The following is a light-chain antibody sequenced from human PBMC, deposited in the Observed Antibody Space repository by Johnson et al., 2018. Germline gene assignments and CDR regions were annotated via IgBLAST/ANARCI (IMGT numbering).Light chain of an antibody. V-gene: IGLV1-51*02. CDR3: GTWDSSESAGNV. Sequence: QSVLTQPPSVSAAPGQKVTISCSGSSSNIGNNYVSWYQQLPGTAPKLIIYENNKRPSGIPDRFSGSKSGTSATLGITGLQTGEADDYYCGTWDSSESAGNVVETMTKVTGL. CDR1: SSNIGNNY. CDR2: ENN. J-gene: IGLJ1*01.